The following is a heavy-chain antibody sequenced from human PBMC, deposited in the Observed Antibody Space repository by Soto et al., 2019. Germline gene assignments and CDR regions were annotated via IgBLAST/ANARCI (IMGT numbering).Heavy chain of an antibody. V-gene: IGHV3-23*01. CDR2: IRGSGGST. D-gene: IGHD2-2*02. CDR3: AKGFPLYSNYNWFVP. Sequence: GGSLRLSCAASGLTFSSYSMSWVRQAPGKGLEWVSGIRGSGGSTYHADSVKGRFTISRDNSKNTLYLQMNSLRAEDTAVYYCAKGFPLYSNYNWFVPWGQGTLVTVSS. J-gene: IGHJ5*02. CDR1: GLTFSSYS.